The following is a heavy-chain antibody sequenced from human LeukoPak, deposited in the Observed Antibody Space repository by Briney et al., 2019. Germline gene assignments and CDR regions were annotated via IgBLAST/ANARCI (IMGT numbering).Heavy chain of an antibody. V-gene: IGHV4-59*01. J-gene: IGHJ6*02. Sequence: SETLSLTCTVSGGSISSYYWSWIRQRPGRGLECFGYIYYSVSTNYNPSLKSRVTISVDTPKNQFSLKLSSVTAADTAVYYCARSGGYSYGYYYYYGMDVWGQGTTVTVSS. CDR2: IYYSVST. CDR3: ARSGGYSYGYYYYYGMDV. CDR1: GGSISSYY. D-gene: IGHD5-18*01.